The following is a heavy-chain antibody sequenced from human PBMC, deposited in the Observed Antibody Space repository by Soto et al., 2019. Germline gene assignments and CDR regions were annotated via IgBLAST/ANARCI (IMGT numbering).Heavy chain of an antibody. J-gene: IGHJ6*02. CDR2: ISYDGSNK. Sequence: GGSLRLSCAASGFTFSSYAMHWVRQAPGKGLEWVAVISYDGSNKYYADSVKGRFTISRDNSKNTLYLQMNSLRAEDTAVYYCARDLSPSYYGSGSYPNYYYYYGMDVWGQGTTVTVSS. D-gene: IGHD3-10*01. CDR3: ARDLSPSYYGSGSYPNYYYYYGMDV. CDR1: GFTFSSYA. V-gene: IGHV3-30-3*01.